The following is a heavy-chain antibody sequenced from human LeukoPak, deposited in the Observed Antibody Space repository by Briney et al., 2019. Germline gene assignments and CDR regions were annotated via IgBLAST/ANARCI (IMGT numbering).Heavy chain of an antibody. J-gene: IGHJ4*02. Sequence: ASVNVPCKSSGYTFTDHYIHWVRQAPGQGLAWMGLINPNNGGTNYAQKFQGRVTMTRDTSISKGYMELSRLRSDDTAVYYCARGYALYSGRYIDFEYWGQGTLVTVSS. D-gene: IGHD1-26*01. CDR1: GYTFTDHY. V-gene: IGHV1-2*02. CDR2: INPNNGGT. CDR3: ARGYALYSGRYIDFEY.